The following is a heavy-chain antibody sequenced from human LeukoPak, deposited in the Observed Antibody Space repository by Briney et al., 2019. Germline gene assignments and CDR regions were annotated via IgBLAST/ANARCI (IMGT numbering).Heavy chain of an antibody. CDR2: ISAYNGNT. J-gene: IGHJ4*02. V-gene: IGHV1-18*01. CDR1: GYTFTSSG. CDR3: ARLPLRVYGDQNFDY. D-gene: IGHD4-17*01. Sequence: ASVKVSCKASGYTFTSSGISWVRQAPGQGLEWMGWISAYNGNTNYAQKLQGRVTMTTDTSTSTAYMELRSLRSDDTAVYYCARLPLRVYGDQNFDYWGQGTLVTVSS.